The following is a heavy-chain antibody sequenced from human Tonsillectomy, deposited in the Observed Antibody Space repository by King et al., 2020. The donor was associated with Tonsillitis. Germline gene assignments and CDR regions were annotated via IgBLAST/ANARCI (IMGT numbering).Heavy chain of an antibody. Sequence: VQLVESGAEVKKPGASVKVSCKASGYTFTSYGISWVRQAPGQGLEWMGWISAYNGNTNYAQKLQGRVTMTTDTSTSTAYMELRSLRSDDTAVDYCARGVYYDFWSGYYTGIGTHGNFDYWGQGTLVTVSS. D-gene: IGHD3-3*01. CDR2: ISAYNGNT. CDR3: ARGVYYDFWSGYYTGIGTHGNFDY. V-gene: IGHV1-18*04. J-gene: IGHJ4*02. CDR1: GYTFTSYG.